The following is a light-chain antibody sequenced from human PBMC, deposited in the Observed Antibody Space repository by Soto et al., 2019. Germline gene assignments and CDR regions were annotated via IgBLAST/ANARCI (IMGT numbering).Light chain of an antibody. V-gene: IGKV1-5*03. CDR2: KAS. CDR3: QQYGSSPIT. Sequence: DIQMTQSPSTLSASVGDRVTITCRASQSISSWLAWYQKKPGKAPKLLIYKASGLESGVPSRFSGSGSGTDFTLTISRLEPEDFAVYYCQQYGSSPITFGQGTRLEIK. J-gene: IGKJ5*01. CDR1: QSISSW.